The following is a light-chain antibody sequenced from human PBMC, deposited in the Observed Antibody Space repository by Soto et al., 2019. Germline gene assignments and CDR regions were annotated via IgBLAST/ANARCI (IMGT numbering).Light chain of an antibody. J-gene: IGKJ4*01. CDR2: DAY. Sequence: DIQITHSPSSLSSSVGGRVTIPFRASQSISSYLNWYQQKPGKAHKLLIYDAYSLESGVQSSFSGSGYGTDFSLTIRSLQPEDLATYYCKQSKSFPLTFGGGTKVDIK. CDR1: QSISSY. CDR3: KQSKSFPLT. V-gene: IGKV1-39*01.